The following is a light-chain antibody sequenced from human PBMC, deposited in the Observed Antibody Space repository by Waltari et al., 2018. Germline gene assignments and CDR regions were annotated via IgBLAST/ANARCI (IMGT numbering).Light chain of an antibody. Sequence: QSALTQPASVSGSPGQSITISCTGTSSDVGGYNYVSWYQQHPGKAPKLMFYDVSNRPSGVSNRFSGSKSGNTASLTISGLQAEDEADYYCSSYTSSSTQVFGTGTKVTVL. J-gene: IGLJ1*01. CDR3: SSYTSSSTQV. CDR1: SSDVGGYNY. CDR2: DVS. V-gene: IGLV2-14*01.